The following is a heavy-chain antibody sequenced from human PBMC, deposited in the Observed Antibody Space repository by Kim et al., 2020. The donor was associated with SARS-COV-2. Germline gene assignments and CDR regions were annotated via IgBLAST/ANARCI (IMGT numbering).Heavy chain of an antibody. CDR1: GFTFSSHA. D-gene: IGHD3-10*01. J-gene: IGHJ4*02. V-gene: IGHV3-30*04. CDR3: VAEIGSRSFDH. Sequence: GGSLRLSCAASGFTFSSHALHWVRQAPGKGLEWVALISYDGSHISYPDSVKGRFIISRDNTKSTLYLQMNSLRPEDTAVYYRVAEIGSRSFDHWGQGTLV. CDR2: ISYDGSHI.